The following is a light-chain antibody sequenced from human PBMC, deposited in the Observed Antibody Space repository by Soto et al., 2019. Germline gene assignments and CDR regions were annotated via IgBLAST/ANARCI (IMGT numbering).Light chain of an antibody. CDR2: EVS. J-gene: IGLJ1*01. V-gene: IGLV2-8*01. CDR3: SSYAGSNNFGV. CDR1: SSDVGGYYY. Sequence: QSVLTQPPSASGSPGQSVTISCTGTSSDVGGYYYVSWYQQHPGKAPKLMIYEVSKRPSGVPDRFSGSKSGNTASLTVSGLQAEDEADYYCSSYAGSNNFGVFGTGTKVTVL.